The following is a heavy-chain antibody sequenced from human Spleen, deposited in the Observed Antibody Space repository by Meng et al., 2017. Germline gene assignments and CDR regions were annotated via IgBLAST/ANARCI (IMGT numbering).Heavy chain of an antibody. CDR1: GGSIRNTNYY. Sequence: LQRQESGPGLVKPSETLSLTCTVSGGSIRNTNYYWNWVRQPPGKGLEWIGSVYYSGITYYNPSLESRVSISVDTSKNNFSLKLSSVTAADTAVYYCARDLWELRYKAPFDPWGQGTLVTVSS. J-gene: IGHJ5*02. D-gene: IGHD3-9*01. CDR3: ARDLWELRYKAPFDP. CDR2: VYYSGIT. V-gene: IGHV4-39*07.